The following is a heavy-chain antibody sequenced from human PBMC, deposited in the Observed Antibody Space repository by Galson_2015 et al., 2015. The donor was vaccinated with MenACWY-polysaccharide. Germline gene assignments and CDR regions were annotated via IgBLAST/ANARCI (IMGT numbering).Heavy chain of an antibody. D-gene: IGHD2-21*01. V-gene: IGHV3-48*02. J-gene: IGHJ4*02. CDR1: GFSFSSNT. Sequence: PLRLSCAASGFSFSSNTMNWVRQAPGKGLEWVSSISSAGSSIYYADSVKGRFTISRNNAENSLYLQMNSLRDEDTAVYYCAKSLTILDYWGQGTLFTVSS. CDR2: ISSAGSSI. CDR3: AKSLTILDY.